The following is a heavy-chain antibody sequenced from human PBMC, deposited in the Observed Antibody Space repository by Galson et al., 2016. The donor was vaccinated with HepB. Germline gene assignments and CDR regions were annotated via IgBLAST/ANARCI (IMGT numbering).Heavy chain of an antibody. CDR2: ISYEEGLYK. Sequence: SLRLSCAASGFTFSSYPMHWVRQAPGKGLEWVAVISYEEGLYKYYAESVRGRFTISRDNSKNTLYLQMNSLRVADTAVYYCARESPPGAYGSGSYLFDYWGQGILVSVSS. V-gene: IGHV3-30-3*01. CDR3: ARESPPGAYGSGSYLFDY. D-gene: IGHD3-10*01. J-gene: IGHJ4*02. CDR1: GFTFSSYP.